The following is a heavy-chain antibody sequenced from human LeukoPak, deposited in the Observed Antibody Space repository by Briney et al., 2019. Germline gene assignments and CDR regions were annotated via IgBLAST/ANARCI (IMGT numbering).Heavy chain of an antibody. V-gene: IGHV3-21*01. CDR3: VRNGGATLSTQYFQY. J-gene: IGHJ1*01. Sequence: GGSLRLSCAASGFTFSSYGMHWVRQAPGKGLEWVSSISGSGSSIYYADSVKGRFTISRDNAKNSLYLQTNRLRAEDTAVYYCVRNGGATLSTQYFQYWGQGTLVAVSS. CDR1: GFTFSSYG. D-gene: IGHD3-16*01. CDR2: ISGSGSSI.